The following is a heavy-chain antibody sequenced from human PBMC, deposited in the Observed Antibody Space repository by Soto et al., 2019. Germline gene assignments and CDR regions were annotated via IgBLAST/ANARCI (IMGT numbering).Heavy chain of an antibody. CDR3: ARRYYYGSGSRYYFDY. J-gene: IGHJ4*02. Sequence: ASVKVSCKASGYTFTSYAMHWVRQAPGQRLEWMGWINAGNGNTKYSQKFQGRVTITRDTSASTAYMELSSLRSEDTAMYFCARRYYYGSGSRYYFDYWGQGTLVTVSS. CDR2: INAGNGNT. CDR1: GYTFTSYA. D-gene: IGHD3-10*01. V-gene: IGHV1-3*01.